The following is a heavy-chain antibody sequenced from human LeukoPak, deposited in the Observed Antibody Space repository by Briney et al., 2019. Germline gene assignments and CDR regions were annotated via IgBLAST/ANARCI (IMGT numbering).Heavy chain of an antibody. Sequence: PSETLSLTCAVYGGSFSGYYWSWIRQPPEKGLEWIGEINHSGSTNYNPSLKSRVTISVDTSKNQFSLKLSSVTAADTAVYYCARVEHYYDSSGYPFDYWGQGTLVTVSS. CDR3: ARVEHYYDSSGYPFDY. V-gene: IGHV4-34*01. J-gene: IGHJ4*02. CDR2: INHSGST. CDR1: GGSFSGYY. D-gene: IGHD3-22*01.